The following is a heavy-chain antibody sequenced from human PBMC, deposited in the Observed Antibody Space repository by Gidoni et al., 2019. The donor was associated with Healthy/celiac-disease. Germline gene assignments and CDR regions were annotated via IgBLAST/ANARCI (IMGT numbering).Heavy chain of an antibody. CDR1: GFTFSSYW. CDR3: ARDQVGATQGLIYFDY. J-gene: IGHJ4*02. CDR2: IKQDGREK. D-gene: IGHD1-26*01. V-gene: IGHV3-7*03. Sequence: EVQLVESGGGLVQPGVSLRLSCAASGFTFSSYWMSWVRQAPGKGLEWVANIKQDGREKYYVEYVKGRFTISRDNAKNSLYLQMNSLRAEDTAVYYCARDQVGATQGLIYFDYWGQGTLVTVSS.